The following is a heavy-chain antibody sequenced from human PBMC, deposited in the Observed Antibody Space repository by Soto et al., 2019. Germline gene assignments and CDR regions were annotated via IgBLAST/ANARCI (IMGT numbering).Heavy chain of an antibody. CDR1: GFTFSSYA. CDR2: ISGSGGST. V-gene: IGHV3-23*01. J-gene: IGHJ4*02. Sequence: GGSLRLSCAASGFTFSSYAMSWVRQAPGKGLEWASAISGSGGSTYYADSVKGRFTISRDNSKNTLYLQMNSLRAEDTAVYYCAKDPRHIAAAEQIDYWGQGTMVTVSS. CDR3: AKDPRHIAAAEQIDY. D-gene: IGHD6-13*01.